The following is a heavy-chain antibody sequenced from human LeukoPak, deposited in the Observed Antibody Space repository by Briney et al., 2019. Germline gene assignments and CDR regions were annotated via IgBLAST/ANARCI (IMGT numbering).Heavy chain of an antibody. CDR3: ARGGGFFGESQRLDY. Sequence: GGSLRLSCAASGFTFSVYSMNWVRQAPGKGLEWVSSISSSSSYIFYADSVKGRFTISRDNAKNSLYLQMNSLRAEDTAVYYCARGGGFFGESQRLDYWGQGTLVTVSS. D-gene: IGHD3-10*01. CDR2: ISSSSSYI. CDR1: GFTFSVYS. V-gene: IGHV3-21*01. J-gene: IGHJ4*02.